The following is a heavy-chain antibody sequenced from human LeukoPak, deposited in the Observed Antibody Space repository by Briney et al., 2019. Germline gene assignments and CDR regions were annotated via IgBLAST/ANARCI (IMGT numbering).Heavy chain of an antibody. Sequence: SETLSLTCSVSGYSISSGYYWGWFRQPPGKGLEWIGNVYRSGSTNYNPSLKSRVTISVDTSKNQFSLKLSSVTAADTAVYYCARAPPRRGYHVWFDPWGQGTLVTVSS. CDR1: GYSISSGYY. V-gene: IGHV4-38-2*02. J-gene: IGHJ5*02. D-gene: IGHD3-22*01. CDR3: ARAPPRRGYHVWFDP. CDR2: VYRSGST.